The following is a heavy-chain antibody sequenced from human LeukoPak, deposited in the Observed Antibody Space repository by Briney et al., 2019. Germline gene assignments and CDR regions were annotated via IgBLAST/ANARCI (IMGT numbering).Heavy chain of an antibody. J-gene: IGHJ4*02. CDR3: ARRHSGSQSLDY. CDR2: ISYSGST. V-gene: IGHV4-39*01. Sequence: SETLSLTCTVSGGSISSSSYYWGWIRQPPGKGLEWIGSISYSGSTYYNPSLKSRVTMSVDTSKNQFSLRLSSVTAADTAVYYCARRHSGSQSLDYWGQGTLVTVSS. CDR1: GGSISSSSYY. D-gene: IGHD6-13*01.